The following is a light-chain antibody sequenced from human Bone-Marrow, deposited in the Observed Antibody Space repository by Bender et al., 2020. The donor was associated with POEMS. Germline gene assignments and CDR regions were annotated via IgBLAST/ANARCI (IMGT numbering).Light chain of an antibody. Sequence: SFELTQPPSVSVSPGQTASITCSGDRLGHRYVSWYQQKPGQSPVLVIYQDNKRTSGIPGRFAATSSGNTATLTISGTQTMDEADYYCQAWDISTAFVFGTGTKVTVL. CDR3: QAWDISTAFV. V-gene: IGLV3-1*01. CDR2: QDN. J-gene: IGLJ1*01. CDR1: RLGHRY.